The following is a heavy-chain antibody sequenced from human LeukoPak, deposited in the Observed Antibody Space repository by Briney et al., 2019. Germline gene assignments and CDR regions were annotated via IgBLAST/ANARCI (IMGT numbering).Heavy chain of an antibody. D-gene: IGHD6-13*01. Sequence: EGSLRLSCTASGFTFSNFWMGWVRQAPGKGLEWVANIKQDETEKFYLGSVKGRFTISRDNAKNSLYLQMNSLRAEDTALYYCAKDIGYSSSWYGGFDYWGQGTLVTVSS. CDR3: AKDIGYSSSWYGGFDY. CDR2: IKQDETEK. J-gene: IGHJ4*02. CDR1: GFTFSNFW. V-gene: IGHV3-7*03.